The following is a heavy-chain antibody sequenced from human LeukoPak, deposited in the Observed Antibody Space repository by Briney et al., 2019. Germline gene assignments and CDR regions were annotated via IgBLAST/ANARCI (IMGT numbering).Heavy chain of an antibody. Sequence: GGSLRLSCAASGFTFSNYWMSWVRQAPGKGLEWVANIKQDGSEKYYVDSVKGRFTFSRDSAKNSLSLQMNSLRADDTAVYYCAKDLVVVVAATGMDWGRGTLVTVSS. CDR1: GFTFSNYW. CDR3: AKDLVVVVAATGMD. V-gene: IGHV3-7*01. CDR2: IKQDGSEK. J-gene: IGHJ4*02. D-gene: IGHD2-15*01.